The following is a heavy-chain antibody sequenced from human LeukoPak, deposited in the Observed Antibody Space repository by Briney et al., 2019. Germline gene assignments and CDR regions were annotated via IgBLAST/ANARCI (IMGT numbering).Heavy chain of an antibody. J-gene: IGHJ4*02. CDR2: IYPDESNI. CDR1: GYSFPTYW. Sequence: GESLKISCKGSGYSFPTYWIAWVRQMPGKGLEWRGIIYPDESNIRYSPSFQGQVTISDDKTISTAYLQWSSLKASDTAMYYCARPPSRGYSSSFEYWGQGTLVTVSS. CDR3: ARPPSRGYSSSFEY. D-gene: IGHD2-2*03. V-gene: IGHV5-51*01.